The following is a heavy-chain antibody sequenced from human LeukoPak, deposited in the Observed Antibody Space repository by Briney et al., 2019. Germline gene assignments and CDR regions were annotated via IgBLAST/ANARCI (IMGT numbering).Heavy chain of an antibody. CDR3: ARHVGSGWECFQH. CDR2: IYYSGST. CDR1: GGSISSYY. Sequence: PSETLSLTCTVSGGSISSYYWSWIRQPPGKGLVWIGYIYYSGSTNYNPSLKSRVTISVDTSKNQFSLKLSSVTAADTAVYYCARHVGSGWECFQHWGQGTLVTVSS. V-gene: IGHV4-59*08. D-gene: IGHD6-19*01. J-gene: IGHJ1*01.